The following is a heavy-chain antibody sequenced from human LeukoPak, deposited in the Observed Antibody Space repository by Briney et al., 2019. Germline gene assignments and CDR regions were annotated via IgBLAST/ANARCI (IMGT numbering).Heavy chain of an antibody. D-gene: IGHD3-3*01. CDR2: IYYSGTT. V-gene: IGHV4-59*08. CDR1: GGSITNNY. CDR3: ARVTLYFDFSTGNHYYFDS. J-gene: IGHJ4*02. Sequence: MPSETLSLTCTVSGGSITNNYWSWIRQTPGGGLEWIGYIYYSGTTTYNPSLKSRVTISIDTSKNQFSLQLTSVTTADTAVYYCARVTLYFDFSTGNHYYFDSWGQGTLVIVSS.